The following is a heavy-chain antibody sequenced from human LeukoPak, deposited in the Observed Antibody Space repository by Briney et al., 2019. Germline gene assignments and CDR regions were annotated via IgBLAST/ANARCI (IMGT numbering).Heavy chain of an antibody. CDR3: AKDLVSYYDILTGYSAFDY. Sequence: PGRSLRLSCAASGFTFSSYAMSWVRQAPGKGLEWVSAISGSGGSTYYADSVKGRFTISRDNSKNTLYLQMNSLRAEDTAVYYCAKDLVSYYDILTGYSAFDYWGQGTLVTVSS. CDR2: ISGSGGST. J-gene: IGHJ4*02. CDR1: GFTFSSYA. V-gene: IGHV3-23*01. D-gene: IGHD3-9*01.